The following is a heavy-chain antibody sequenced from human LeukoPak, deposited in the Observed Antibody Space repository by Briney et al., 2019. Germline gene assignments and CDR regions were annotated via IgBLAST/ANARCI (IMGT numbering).Heavy chain of an antibody. CDR3: ARAQGGYNVDY. V-gene: IGHV1-2*02. CDR2: ISSNSGGT. CDR1: GYTFTGYY. Sequence: ASVKVSYKASGYTFTGYYIHWVRQAPGQGLEWMGWISSNSGGTNYAQKFQGRVTMTRDTSVSTAYMELSRLRSDDTAAYYCARAQGGYNVDYWGQGTLVTVSS. D-gene: IGHD5-24*01. J-gene: IGHJ4*02.